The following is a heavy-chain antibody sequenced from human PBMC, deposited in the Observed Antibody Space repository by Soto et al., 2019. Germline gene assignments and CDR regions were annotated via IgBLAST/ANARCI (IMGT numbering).Heavy chain of an antibody. CDR2: ISYDGSNK. CDR1: GFTFSSYA. Sequence: GGSLRLSCAASGFTFSSYAMHWVRQAPGKGLEWLAVISYDGSNKYYADSVKGRFTISRDNSKNTLYLQMNSLRAEDTAVYYCARGHYGMDVWGQGTTVTVSS. V-gene: IGHV3-30-3*01. CDR3: ARGHYGMDV. J-gene: IGHJ6*02.